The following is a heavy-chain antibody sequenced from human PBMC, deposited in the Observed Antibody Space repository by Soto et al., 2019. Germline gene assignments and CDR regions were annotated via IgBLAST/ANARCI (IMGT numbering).Heavy chain of an antibody. D-gene: IGHD4-17*01. CDR1: GGSISSGGYY. V-gene: IGHV4-31*03. CDR2: IYYSGST. J-gene: IGHJ4*02. CDR3: ASFTVTTWGPYYFDY. Sequence: SETLSLTCTVSGGSISSGGYYWSWIRQHPGKGLEWIGYIYYSGSTYYNPSLKSRVTISVDTSKNQFSLKLSSVTAADTAVYNCASFTVTTWGPYYFDYWGQGTLVTVSS.